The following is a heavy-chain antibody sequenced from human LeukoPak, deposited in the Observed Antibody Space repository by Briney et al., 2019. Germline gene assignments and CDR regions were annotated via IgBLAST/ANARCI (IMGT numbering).Heavy chain of an antibody. CDR2: FDPEDGET. J-gene: IGHJ2*01. CDR1: GYTLTELS. Sequence: ASVKVSCKVSGYTLTELSMHWVRQAPGKGLEWMGGFDPEDGETIYAQKFQGRVTMTEDTSTDTAYMELSSLRSEDTAVYYCATVLNLGATGWYFDLWGRGTLVTVSS. D-gene: IGHD1-26*01. V-gene: IGHV1-24*01. CDR3: ATVLNLGATGWYFDL.